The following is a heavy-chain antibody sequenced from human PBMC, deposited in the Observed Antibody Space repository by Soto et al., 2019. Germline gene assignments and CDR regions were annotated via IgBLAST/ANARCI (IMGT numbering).Heavy chain of an antibody. CDR2: IFSNDEK. Sequence: SGPTLVNPTETLTLTCTVSGFSLSNARMGVSWIRQPPGKALEWLAHIFSNDEKSYSTSLKSRLTISKDTSKSQVVLTMTNMDPVDTATYYCARIREAARPDYYYGMDVWGQGTTVTVSS. V-gene: IGHV2-26*01. J-gene: IGHJ6*02. CDR1: GFSLSNARMG. D-gene: IGHD6-6*01. CDR3: ARIREAARPDYYYGMDV.